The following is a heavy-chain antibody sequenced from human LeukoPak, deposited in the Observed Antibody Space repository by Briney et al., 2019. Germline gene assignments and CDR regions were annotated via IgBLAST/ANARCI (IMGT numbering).Heavy chain of an antibody. D-gene: IGHD2-15*01. V-gene: IGHV3-23*01. J-gene: IGHJ6*02. CDR3: AKDRPCSGGSCCPSVSYYYGMDV. CDR1: GFTFSSYA. CDR2: ISGSGGST. Sequence: GGSLRLSCAASGFTFSSYAMSWVRQAPGKGLEWVSAISGSGGSTYYADSVKGRFTISRDNSKNTLYLQMNSLRAEDTAVYYCAKDRPCSGGSCCPSVSYYYGMDVWGQGTTVTVSS.